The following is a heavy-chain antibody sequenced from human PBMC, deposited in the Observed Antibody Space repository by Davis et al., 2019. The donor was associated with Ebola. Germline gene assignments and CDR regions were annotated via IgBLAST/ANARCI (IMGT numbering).Heavy chain of an antibody. CDR3: ARQGELGGLFDY. CDR1: GDSISSSNW. CDR2: ISQSGST. J-gene: IGHJ4*02. V-gene: IGHV4-4*02. D-gene: IGHD7-27*01. Sequence: MPSETLSLTCAVSGDSISSSNWWSWVRQPPGKGLEWIGEISQSGSTNYNPSLKSRVTISVDKSKNQFSLKLSSVTAADTAVYYCARQGELGGLFDYWGQGTLVTVSS.